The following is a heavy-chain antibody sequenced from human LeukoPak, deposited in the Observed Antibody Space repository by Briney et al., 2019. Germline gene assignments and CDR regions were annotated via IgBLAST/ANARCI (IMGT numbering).Heavy chain of an antibody. CDR1: XXSISSSSYY. Sequence: PSETLSLXXXXXXXSISSSSYYWGWIRQSPGKGLEWIGSIYYSGSTYYNPSLKSRVTISVDTSKNQFSLKLSSVTAADTAVYYCARHVRWAFDYWGQGTLVTVSS. J-gene: IGHJ4*02. CDR3: ARHVRWAFDY. V-gene: IGHV4-39*01. D-gene: IGHD4-23*01. CDR2: IYYSGST.